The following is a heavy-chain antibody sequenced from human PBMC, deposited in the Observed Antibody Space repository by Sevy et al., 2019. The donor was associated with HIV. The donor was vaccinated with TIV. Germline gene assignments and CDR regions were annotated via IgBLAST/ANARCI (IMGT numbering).Heavy chain of an antibody. J-gene: IGHJ4*02. CDR1: GFTFSTYN. D-gene: IGHD3-10*01. Sequence: GGSLRLSCAASGFTFSTYNMNWVRQAPGKGLEWVSSIWSSSSYIYYADSVKGRFTISRDHAKNSLYLQMNSLKVEDTAVYYCARDRTYGSFIDYWGQGTLVTVSS. CDR3: ARDRTYGSFIDY. V-gene: IGHV3-21*01. CDR2: IWSSSSYI.